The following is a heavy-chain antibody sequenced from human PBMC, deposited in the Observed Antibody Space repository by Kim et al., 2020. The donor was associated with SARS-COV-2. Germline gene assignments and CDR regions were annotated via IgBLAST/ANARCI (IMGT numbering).Heavy chain of an antibody. CDR3: ERVDLRGVHGLDS. D-gene: IGHD3-10*01. V-gene: IGHV3-74*01. J-gene: IGHJ4*02. Sequence: YADYVKGRFTISSDNTKKTVFLKMDSRRAEDTAVYYCERVDLRGVHGLDSWGQGTLVTVSP.